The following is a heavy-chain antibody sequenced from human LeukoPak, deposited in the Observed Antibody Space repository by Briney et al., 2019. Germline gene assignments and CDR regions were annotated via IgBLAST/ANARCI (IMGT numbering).Heavy chain of an antibody. J-gene: IGHJ4*02. CDR1: GFTFSNAW. Sequence: GGSLRLSCAASGFTFSNAWMSWVRQAPGKGLEWVGRIKSKTDGGTTDYAAPVKGRFTISRDDSKNTLYLQMNSLKTEDTAVYYCTTQNGPQQVTYYFDYWGQGTLVTLSS. V-gene: IGHV3-15*01. CDR2: IKSKTDGGTT. D-gene: IGHD6-13*01. CDR3: TTQNGPQQVTYYFDY.